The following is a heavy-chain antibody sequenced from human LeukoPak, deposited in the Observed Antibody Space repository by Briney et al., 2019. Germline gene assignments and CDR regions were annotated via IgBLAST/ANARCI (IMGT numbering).Heavy chain of an antibody. Sequence: ASVKVSCKASGGTFSSYAISWVRQAPGQGLEWMGGIILIFGTANYAQKFQGRVTITADKSTSTAYMELSSLRSEDTAVYYCARDSNPLRYFDPALYYYYYCYMDVWGKGTTVTVSS. V-gene: IGHV1-69*06. CDR2: IILIFGTA. CDR1: GGTFSSYA. CDR3: ARDSNPLRYFDPALYYYYYCYMDV. D-gene: IGHD3-9*01. J-gene: IGHJ6*03.